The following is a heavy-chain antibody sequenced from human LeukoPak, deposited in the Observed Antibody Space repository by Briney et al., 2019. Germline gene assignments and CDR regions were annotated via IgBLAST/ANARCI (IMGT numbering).Heavy chain of an antibody. CDR2: ISGSGGST. D-gene: IGHD3-16*02. CDR1: GFTFSSYA. V-gene: IGHV3-23*01. CDR3: ATYYDYVWGSYRLGGTDAFDI. J-gene: IGHJ3*02. Sequence: GGSLRLSCAASGFTFSSYAMSWVRQAPGKGLEWVSAISGSGGSTYYADSVKGRFTISRDNSNNTLYLQMNSLRAEDAAVYYCATYYDYVWGSYRLGGTDAFDIWGQGTMVTVSS.